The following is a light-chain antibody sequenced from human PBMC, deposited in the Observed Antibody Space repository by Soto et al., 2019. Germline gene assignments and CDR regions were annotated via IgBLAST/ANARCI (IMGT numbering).Light chain of an antibody. CDR1: QSVSTY. V-gene: IGKV3-11*01. Sequence: EIVLTQSPATLSLSPGERATLSCRASQSVSTYLAWYQQKPGQAPRLLIHDASNRATGIPVGFSGSGSGTDFTLIISSLETEDFAVYYCQHRSNWPPWTFGQGTKVEMK. J-gene: IGKJ1*01. CDR3: QHRSNWPPWT. CDR2: DAS.